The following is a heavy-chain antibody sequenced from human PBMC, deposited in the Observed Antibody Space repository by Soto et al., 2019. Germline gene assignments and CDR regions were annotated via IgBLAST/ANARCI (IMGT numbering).Heavy chain of an antibody. CDR2: IYPDGSAT. J-gene: IGHJ6*02. CDR1: RYRFTSYW. D-gene: IGHD3-16*01. CDR3: ARLEYLNSYGLGYGMDV. V-gene: IGHV5-51*01. Sequence: VESLKISCTASRYRFTSYWIGWLRQQPVKGLEWMGIIYPDGSATSYSPSFRGQVTISADKSLSTAYLQWSSLKASDTAIYYCARLEYLNSYGLGYGMDVWGQGTSVTVSS.